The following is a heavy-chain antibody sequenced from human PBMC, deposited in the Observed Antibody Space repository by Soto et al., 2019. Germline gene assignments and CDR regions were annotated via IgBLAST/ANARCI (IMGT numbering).Heavy chain of an antibody. Sequence: QVQLVQSGAEVKKPGSSVKVSCKASGGTFSSYSINWVRQAPGQGLEWMGEIIPIFGTANYAQKFQGRVTITADESTSTAYMELSSLRAEETAVYYCARDGGRYCGGIDYWGQGTLVTVSS. D-gene: IGHD1-26*01. V-gene: IGHV1-69*01. CDR1: GGTFSSYS. CDR2: IIPIFGTA. CDR3: ARDGGRYCGGIDY. J-gene: IGHJ4*02.